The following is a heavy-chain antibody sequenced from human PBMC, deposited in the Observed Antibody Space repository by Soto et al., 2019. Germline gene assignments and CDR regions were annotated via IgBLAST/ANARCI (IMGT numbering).Heavy chain of an antibody. CDR3: ARSYGGNAQFDY. Sequence: QGQLVESGGGLVKSGGSLRLSCAASGFTFNDYYMTWIRQAPGKGLEWVSYISSSGSFTNYADSVKGRFTISRDNAKSSLYLQMSSLRAEDTAVYYCARSYGGNAQFDYWGQGTLVTVSS. J-gene: IGHJ4*02. V-gene: IGHV3-11*05. CDR1: GFTFNDYY. CDR2: ISSSGSFT. D-gene: IGHD2-15*01.